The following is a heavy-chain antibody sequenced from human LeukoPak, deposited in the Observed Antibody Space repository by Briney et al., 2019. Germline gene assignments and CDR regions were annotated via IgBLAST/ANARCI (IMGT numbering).Heavy chain of an antibody. CDR1: GGSISSYY. J-gene: IGHJ4*02. Sequence: SETLSLTCTVSGGSISSYYWSWIRQPAGKGLEWIGRIYTSGSTNYNPSLKSRVTMSVDMSKNQFSLKLSSVTAADTAVYYCARENYDILTGYPHFDYWGQGTLVTVSS. D-gene: IGHD3-9*01. V-gene: IGHV4-4*07. CDR3: ARENYDILTGYPHFDY. CDR2: IYTSGST.